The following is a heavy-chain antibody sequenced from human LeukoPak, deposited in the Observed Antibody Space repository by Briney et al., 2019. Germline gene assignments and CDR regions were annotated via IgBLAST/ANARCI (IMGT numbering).Heavy chain of an antibody. CDR2: IKPDGGHQ. CDR3: ATAKMPGIQTAGRVNYFDS. D-gene: IGHD6-13*01. V-gene: IGHV3-7*01. CDR1: GLTFSDYW. J-gene: IGHJ4*02. Sequence: GGSLRLSCAASGLTFSDYWMSWVRQAPGKGLEWVANIKPDGGHQNYVDSVKGRFTISRDSAKNSLYLQMNSLRVGDTAVYYCATAKMPGIQTAGRVNYFDSWGQGTLVTVSS.